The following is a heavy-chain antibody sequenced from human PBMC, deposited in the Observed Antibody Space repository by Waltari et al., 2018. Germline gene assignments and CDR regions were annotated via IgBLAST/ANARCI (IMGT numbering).Heavy chain of an antibody. Sequence: QVQLQQWGAGLLQSSETLSLTCPVYGGSFSGYYWGWVRQPPGKGLEWIGEINHAGHTNHNPSLRSRVTMSADTSKSQFSLKLNSVTAADTAVYYCVRLEDCTGPGGHCYSGDPFALDVWGQGTTVTVSS. CDR3: VRLEDCTGPGGHCYSGDPFALDV. CDR2: INHAGHT. CDR1: GGSFSGYY. D-gene: IGHD2-15*01. V-gene: IGHV4-34*02. J-gene: IGHJ6*02.